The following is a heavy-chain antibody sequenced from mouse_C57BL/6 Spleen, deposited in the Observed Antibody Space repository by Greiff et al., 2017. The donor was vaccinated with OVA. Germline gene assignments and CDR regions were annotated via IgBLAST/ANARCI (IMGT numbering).Heavy chain of an antibody. Sequence: VQGVESGAELVRPGPSVKVSCKASGYAFTNYLIEWVKQRPGQGLEWIGVINPGSGGTNYNEKFKGKATLTADKSSSTAYMQLSSLTSEDSAVYFCARSGGYYDFDYWGQGTTLTVSS. CDR2: INPGSGGT. J-gene: IGHJ2*01. CDR1: GYAFTNYL. D-gene: IGHD2-3*01. V-gene: IGHV1-54*01. CDR3: ARSGGYYDFDY.